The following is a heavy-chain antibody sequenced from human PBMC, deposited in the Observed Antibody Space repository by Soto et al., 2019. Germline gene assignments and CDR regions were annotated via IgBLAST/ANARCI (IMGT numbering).Heavy chain of an antibody. CDR2: IVVGSGST. J-gene: IGHJ6*02. D-gene: IGHD3-22*01. CDR1: GFTFTSSA. Sequence: ASVKVSCKASGFTFTSSAVQWVRQARGQRLEWIGWIVVGSGSTNYAQKFQERVTITRDMSTSTAYMELSSLRSEDTAVYYCAAGVDSSGYTTYYYYGMDVWGQGTAVTVSS. V-gene: IGHV1-58*01. CDR3: AAGVDSSGYTTYYYYGMDV.